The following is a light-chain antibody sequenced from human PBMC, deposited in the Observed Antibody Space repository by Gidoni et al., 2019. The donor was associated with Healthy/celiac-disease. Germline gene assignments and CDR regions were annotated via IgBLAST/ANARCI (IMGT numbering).Light chain of an antibody. CDR1: QGISSY. V-gene: IGKV1-9*01. CDR2: AAS. J-gene: IGKJ4*01. CDR3: QQLNSYPPLT. Sequence: DSQLTQSASFLPASVGARVTITFRASQGISSYLAWYQQKPGKAPKLLIYAASPLQIGVPSMFSGSGSGTEFTLTISSLQPEDFATYYCQQLNSYPPLTFGGGTKVEIK.